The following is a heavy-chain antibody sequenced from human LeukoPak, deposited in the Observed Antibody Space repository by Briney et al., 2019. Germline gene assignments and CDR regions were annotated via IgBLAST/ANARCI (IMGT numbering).Heavy chain of an antibody. CDR2: INPNSGGT. J-gene: IGHJ3*02. CDR3: ARVRSEWFGEEGAFDI. D-gene: IGHD3-10*01. CDR1: GYTFTGYY. Sequence: GASVKVSCKASGYTFTGYYMHWVRQAPGQGLEWVGWINPNSGGTNYAQKFQGRVTMTRDTSISTAYMELSRLRSDDTAVYYCARVRSEWFGEEGAFDIWGQGTMVTVSS. V-gene: IGHV1-2*02.